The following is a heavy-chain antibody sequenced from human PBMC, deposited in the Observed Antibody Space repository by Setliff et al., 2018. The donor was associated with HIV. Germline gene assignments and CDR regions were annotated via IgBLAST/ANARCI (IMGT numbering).Heavy chain of an antibody. Sequence: ASVKVSCKASGYTFTSKHINWVRQATGQGLEWLGWMDPSSAATGYAQKFQGRVTLTRDTSINTAYMEMSSLKSEDTAVYYCVNGGSVGQFDYWGQGTLVTVSS. CDR2: MDPSSAAT. J-gene: IGHJ4*02. CDR3: VNGGSVGQFDY. V-gene: IGHV1-8*01. CDR1: GYTFTSKH. D-gene: IGHD3-16*01.